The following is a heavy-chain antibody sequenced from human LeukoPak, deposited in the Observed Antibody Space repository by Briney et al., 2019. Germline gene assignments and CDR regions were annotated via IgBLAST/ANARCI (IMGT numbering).Heavy chain of an antibody. D-gene: IGHD3-10*01. CDR2: IRGSGAST. CDR3: ACSEEYYYGSGSYYKEVWCFDY. CDR1: GFTPSINA. V-gene: IGHV3-23*01. J-gene: IGHJ4*02. Sequence: GGALRPSRLNPGFTPSINALSWGRPAPGKGVGGISGIRGSGASTYYADSVKGRFTISRDNSKNTLYLQMNSLRAEDTAVYYCACSEEYYYGSGSYYKEVWCFDYWGQGTLVTVSS.